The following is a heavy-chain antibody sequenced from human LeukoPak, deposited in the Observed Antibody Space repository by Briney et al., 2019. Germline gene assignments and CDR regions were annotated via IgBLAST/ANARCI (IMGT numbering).Heavy chain of an antibody. CDR2: ISWNSGSI. J-gene: IGHJ4*02. D-gene: IGHD2-2*02. Sequence: GGSLRLSCAGSGFIFNNYAMHWVRQPPGKGLEWVSGISWNSGSIDYADSVKSRFTISRDNAKNSLYLQMNSLRVEDTAFYYCAKDNRRHYTTGPNPDSLHWGQGALVTVS. CDR3: AKDNRRHYTTGPNPDSLH. V-gene: IGHV3-9*01. CDR1: GFIFNNYA.